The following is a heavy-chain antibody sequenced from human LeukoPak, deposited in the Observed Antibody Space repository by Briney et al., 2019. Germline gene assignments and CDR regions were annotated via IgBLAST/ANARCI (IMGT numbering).Heavy chain of an antibody. Sequence: PGGSLRLSCAASGFTFSSYWMSWVRQAPGKGLEWVSGINWNGGSTGYADSVKGRFTISRDNAKNSLYLQMNSLRAEDTALYYCAREPGGGYYYYYMDVWGKGTTVTVSS. J-gene: IGHJ6*03. CDR1: GFTFSSYW. CDR2: INWNGGST. D-gene: IGHD1-1*01. V-gene: IGHV3-20*04. CDR3: AREPGGGYYYYYMDV.